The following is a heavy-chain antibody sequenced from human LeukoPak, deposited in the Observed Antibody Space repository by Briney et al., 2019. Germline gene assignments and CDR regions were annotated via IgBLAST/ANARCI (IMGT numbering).Heavy chain of an antibody. V-gene: IGHV4-61*02. Sequence: SETLSLTCTVSGGSINSGSYYWSWIRQPAGEQLEWIGRIYTSGSTNYNPSLKGRVTMSVDTSKNQFSLKLSSVTAADTAVYYCARDQWLDAFDIWGQGTMVTVSS. D-gene: IGHD6-19*01. CDR2: IYTSGST. J-gene: IGHJ3*02. CDR3: ARDQWLDAFDI. CDR1: GGSINSGSYY.